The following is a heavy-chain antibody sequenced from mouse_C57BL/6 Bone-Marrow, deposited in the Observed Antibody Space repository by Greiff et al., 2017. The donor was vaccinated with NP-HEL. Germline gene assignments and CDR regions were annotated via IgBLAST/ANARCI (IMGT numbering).Heavy chain of an antibody. CDR3: ARSITSVVDHFAY. D-gene: IGHD1-1*01. V-gene: IGHV1-22*01. CDR1: GYTFTDYN. CDR2: INPNNGGT. Sequence: EVQLQQSGPELVKPGASVKMSCKASGYTFTDYNMHWVKQSHGKSLEWIGYINPNNGGTSYNQKFKGKATLTVNKSSSTAYMELRSLTSEDSAVYYCARSITSVVDHFAYWGQGTLVTVSA. J-gene: IGHJ3*01.